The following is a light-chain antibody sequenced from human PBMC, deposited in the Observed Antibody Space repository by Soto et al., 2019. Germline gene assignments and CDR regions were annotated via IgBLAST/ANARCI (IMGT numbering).Light chain of an antibody. V-gene: IGKV3-20*01. CDR1: QSVSSNF. CDR2: GAS. J-gene: IGKJ1*01. CDR3: QQYGTSPLT. Sequence: EIVLTQSPGTLSLSPGERATLSCKASQSVSSNFLAWYQRKPGQAPRLLIYGASYRAPDIPYRFSGSGSGTDFTLTITRLEPEDFAVYYCQQYGTSPLTFGQGTKVEI.